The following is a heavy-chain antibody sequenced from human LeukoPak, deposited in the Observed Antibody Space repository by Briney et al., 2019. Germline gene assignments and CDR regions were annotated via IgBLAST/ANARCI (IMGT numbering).Heavy chain of an antibody. CDR3: ARGPGGYYDY. CDR2: IYSGGGT. J-gene: IGHJ4*02. Sequence: GESLRLSCAASGFTVSSKYMCWVRQAPGKGLEWVSAIYSGGGTYYADSVKGRFTISRDTSKNTLYLQMNSLGAEDTAVYYCARGPGGYYDYWGQGTLVTVSS. V-gene: IGHV3-53*01. CDR1: GFTVSSKY.